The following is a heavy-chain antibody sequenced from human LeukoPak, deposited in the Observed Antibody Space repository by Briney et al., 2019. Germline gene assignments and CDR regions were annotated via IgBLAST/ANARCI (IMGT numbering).Heavy chain of an antibody. Sequence: NPSETLSLTCAVYGGSFSGYYWSWIRQPPGKGLEWIGEIHHRRATNYNPSLESRVTISVDTSKIQFSLKLSSVAAADTAVYYCARVPTGYRYFDLWGRGTLVTVSS. CDR2: IHHRRAT. D-gene: IGHD2-8*02. CDR3: ARVPTGYRYFDL. V-gene: IGHV4-34*01. CDR1: GGSFSGYY. J-gene: IGHJ2*01.